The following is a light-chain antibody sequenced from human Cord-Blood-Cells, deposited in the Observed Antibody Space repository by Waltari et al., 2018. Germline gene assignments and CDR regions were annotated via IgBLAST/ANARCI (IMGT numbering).Light chain of an antibody. Sequence: QSVLTQPPSVSAAPGQKVTISFSGSSSNIGNTYVSWYQQLPGTAPKLLIYDNNKRPSGIPDRFSGSKSGTSATVGITGLQTGDEADYYCGTWDSSLSAGVFGGGTKLTVL. J-gene: IGLJ2*01. CDR2: DNN. CDR1: SSNIGNTY. V-gene: IGLV1-51*01. CDR3: GTWDSSLSAGV.